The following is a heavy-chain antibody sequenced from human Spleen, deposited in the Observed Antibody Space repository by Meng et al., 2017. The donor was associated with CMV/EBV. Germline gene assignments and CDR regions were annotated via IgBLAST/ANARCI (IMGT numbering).Heavy chain of an antibody. CDR2: INHSGST. V-gene: IGHV4-34*01. J-gene: IGHJ5*02. Sequence: SETLSLTCAVYGGSFSGYYWSWIRQPPGKGLEWIGEINHSGSTNYNPSLKSRVTISVDTSKNQFSLKLSSVTAADTAVYYCAREVPSIAARKRVRGWFDPWGQGTLVTVSS. D-gene: IGHD6-6*01. CDR3: AREVPSIAARKRVRGWFDP. CDR1: GGSFSGYY.